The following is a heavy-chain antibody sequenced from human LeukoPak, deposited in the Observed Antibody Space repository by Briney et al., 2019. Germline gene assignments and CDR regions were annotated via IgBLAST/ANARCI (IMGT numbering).Heavy chain of an antibody. V-gene: IGHV7-4-1*02. CDR3: ARAGYCSAAGCRLWAY. CDR1: GYTFTSYA. CDR2: INTNTGNP. D-gene: IGHD2-15*01. Sequence: GASVKVSCKASGYTFTSYAMNWVRQAPGRGLEWMGWINTNTGNPTYAQGFTGRFVFSLDTSVSTAYLQISSLKPEDTAVYYCARAGYCSAAGCRLWAYWGQGTLVTVSS. J-gene: IGHJ4*02.